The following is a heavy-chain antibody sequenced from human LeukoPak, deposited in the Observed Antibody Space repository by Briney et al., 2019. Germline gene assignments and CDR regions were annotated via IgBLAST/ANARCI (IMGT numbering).Heavy chain of an antibody. V-gene: IGHV3-23*01. Sequence: GGSLRLSCAVSGFPLSSYAMSWVRQAPGKGLEWVSGISGSGGSTYSADSVKGRFIISRDNSKNMLYLQMNSLRAEDTAAYYCAKEARSGSFQYYFDYWGQGTLVTVSS. CDR3: AKEARSGSFQYYFDY. D-gene: IGHD1-26*01. CDR2: ISGSGGST. J-gene: IGHJ4*02. CDR1: GFPLSSYA.